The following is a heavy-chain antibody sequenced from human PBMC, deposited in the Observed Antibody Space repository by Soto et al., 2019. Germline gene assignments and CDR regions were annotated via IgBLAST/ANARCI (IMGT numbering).Heavy chain of an antibody. D-gene: IGHD1-1*01. Sequence: ASVKVSCKASGGSFSNFGISWVRQAPGQGLEWVGGIVPVFGRPNYAQRFRGRLTITADESTSTGYMELISLRSDDTAVYYCAREGSAYNFWGQGTQVTVS. V-gene: IGHV1-69*13. CDR2: IVPVFGRP. CDR1: GGSFSNFG. CDR3: AREGSAYNF. J-gene: IGHJ4*02.